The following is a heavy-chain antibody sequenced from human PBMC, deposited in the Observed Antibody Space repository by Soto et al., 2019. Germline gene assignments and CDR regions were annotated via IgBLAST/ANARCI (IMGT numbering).Heavy chain of an antibody. J-gene: IGHJ4*02. CDR2: INHSGST. CDR3: ARGQRGYGYGYIGFVRGETFDY. CDR1: GGSFSGSY. V-gene: IGHV4-34*01. Sequence: SETLSLTCTVYGGSFSGSYWSWIRQPPGKGLEWFGEINHSGSTNYNPSLKSRVTISVDTSKNQFSLKLSSVTAADTAVYYCARGQRGYGYGYIGFVRGETFDYWGQGTLVTVSS. D-gene: IGHD5-18*01.